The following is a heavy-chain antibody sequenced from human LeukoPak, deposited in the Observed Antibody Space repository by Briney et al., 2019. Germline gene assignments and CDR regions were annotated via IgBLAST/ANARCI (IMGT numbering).Heavy chain of an antibody. J-gene: IGHJ6*03. Sequence: PSETLSLTCTVSGYSISSGYYWGWIRQPPGKGLEWIGSIYHSGSTYYNPSLKSRVTISVDTSKNQFSLKLSSVTAADTAVYYCARQRCSGGSCYRVDQLYYMDVWGKGTTVTVSS. CDR1: GYSISSGYY. V-gene: IGHV4-38-2*02. CDR3: ARQRCSGGSCYRVDQLYYMDV. D-gene: IGHD2-15*01. CDR2: IYHSGST.